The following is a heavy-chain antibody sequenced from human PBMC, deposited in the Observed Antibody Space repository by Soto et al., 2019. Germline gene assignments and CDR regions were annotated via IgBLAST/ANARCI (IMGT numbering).Heavy chain of an antibody. Sequence: QVQLVQSGAEVKKPGSSVKVSCKASGGTFSSYAISWVRQAPGQGLEWMGGIIPIFGTANYAQKFQGRVTITADESTSTAYMELTSLRSEDTAVYYCAKDPSIAARQGYSSSGPPTYNWGQGTLATVSS. D-gene: IGHD6-6*01. CDR1: GGTFSSYA. V-gene: IGHV1-69*01. CDR2: IIPIFGTA. CDR3: AKDPSIAARQGYSSSGPPTYN. J-gene: IGHJ4*02.